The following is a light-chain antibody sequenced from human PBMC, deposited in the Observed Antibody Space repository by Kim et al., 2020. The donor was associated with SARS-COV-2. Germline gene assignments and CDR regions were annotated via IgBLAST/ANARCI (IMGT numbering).Light chain of an antibody. V-gene: IGLV2-14*03. Sequence: GEWFTISCTSSNSEIDGYNYVSWYQQHPGKATKLIIYDVTKRPSGVSDRFSGSKSGNTASLIISGLQADDEADYYCSSYTSSKTWVFGGGTQLTVL. CDR1: NSEIDGYNY. CDR2: DVT. J-gene: IGLJ3*02. CDR3: SSYTSSKTWV.